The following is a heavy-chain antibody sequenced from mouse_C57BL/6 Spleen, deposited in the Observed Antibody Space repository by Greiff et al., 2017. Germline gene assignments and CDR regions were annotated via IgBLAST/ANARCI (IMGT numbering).Heavy chain of an antibody. J-gene: IGHJ3*01. Sequence: VQVVESGAELVRPGASVTLSCKASGYTFTDYEMHWVKQTPVHGLEWIGAIDPETGGTAYNQKFKGKAILTADKSSSTAYMELRSLTSEDSAVYYCTRERDYGSSPWFAYWGQGTLVTVSA. CDR2: IDPETGGT. V-gene: IGHV1-15*01. D-gene: IGHD1-1*01. CDR3: TRERDYGSSPWFAY. CDR1: GYTFTDYE.